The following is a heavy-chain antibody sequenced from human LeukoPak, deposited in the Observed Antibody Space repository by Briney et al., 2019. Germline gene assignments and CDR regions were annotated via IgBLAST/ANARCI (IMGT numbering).Heavy chain of an antibody. CDR3: ARVPRGDYGDYWSPS. V-gene: IGHV3-21*01. J-gene: IGHJ4*02. D-gene: IGHD4-17*01. CDR1: GFTFSSYS. Sequence: GGSLRLSCAASGFTFSSYSMNWVRQAPGKGLEWVSSISSSSSYIYYADSVKGRFTISRDNAKNSLYLQMNSLRAEDTAVYYCARVPRGDYGDYWSPSWGQGTLVTVSS. CDR2: ISSSSSYI.